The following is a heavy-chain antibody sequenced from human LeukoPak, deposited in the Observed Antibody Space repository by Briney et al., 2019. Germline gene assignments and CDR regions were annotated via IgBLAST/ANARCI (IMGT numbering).Heavy chain of an antibody. V-gene: IGHV3-48*02. CDR3: ARDGESYYDFWSGPNYYFDY. CDR2: ISSSSSTI. Sequence: GGSLRLSCAASGFTFSNAWMSWVRQAPGKGLEWVSYISSSSSTIYYADSVKGRFTISRDNAKNSLYLQMNSLRDEDTAVYYCARDGESYYDFWSGPNYYFDYWGQGTLVTVSS. CDR1: GFTFSNAW. J-gene: IGHJ4*02. D-gene: IGHD3-3*01.